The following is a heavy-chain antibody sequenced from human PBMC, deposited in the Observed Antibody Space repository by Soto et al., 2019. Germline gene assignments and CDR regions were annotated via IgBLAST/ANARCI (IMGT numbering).Heavy chain of an antibody. CDR1: GYTFTSYG. CDR3: ARDMGQYCSGGSCYSENWFDP. J-gene: IGHJ5*02. Sequence: ASVKVSCKASGYTFTSYGISWVRQAPGQGLEWMGWISAYNGNTNYAQKLQGRVTMTTDTSTSTAYMELRSLRSDDTAVYYCARDMGQYCSGGSCYSENWFDPWGQGTLVTVSS. V-gene: IGHV1-18*01. D-gene: IGHD2-15*01. CDR2: ISAYNGNT.